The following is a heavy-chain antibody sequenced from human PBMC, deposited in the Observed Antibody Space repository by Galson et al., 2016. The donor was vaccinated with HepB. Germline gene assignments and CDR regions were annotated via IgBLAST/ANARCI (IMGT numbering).Heavy chain of an antibody. CDR3: GYWRG. D-gene: IGHD2-15*01. J-gene: IGHJ4*02. Sequence: SETLSLTCSVSGGSITSRHYWSWVRQPPGNGLQWIGYIHYDGITNFNPSLKSRVTMSVDTSINQFSLNLNSVTALDTAFYFCGYWRGWGQGILVAVPS. CDR1: GGSITSRHY. V-gene: IGHV4-59*11. CDR2: IHYDGIT.